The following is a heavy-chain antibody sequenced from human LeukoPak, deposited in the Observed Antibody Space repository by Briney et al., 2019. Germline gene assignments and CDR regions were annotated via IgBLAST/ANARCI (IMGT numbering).Heavy chain of an antibody. CDR2: INHSGST. J-gene: IGHJ4*02. CDR1: GGAFSGYY. D-gene: IGHD3-10*01. V-gene: IGHV4-34*01. Sequence: SGTLFLTRAVYGGAFSGYYWSWIRQPPRKGLEWIGGINHSGSTNYNPSLKSRVTISVDTSKNQFSLKLSSVTAADTAVYYCARGVARNYYGSGSPLGYWGQGTLVTVSS. CDR3: ARGVARNYYGSGSPLGY.